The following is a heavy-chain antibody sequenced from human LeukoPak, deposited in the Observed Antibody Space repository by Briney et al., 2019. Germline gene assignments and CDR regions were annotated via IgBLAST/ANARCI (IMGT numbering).Heavy chain of an antibody. Sequence: PGGSLRLSCAASGFTVSSNYMSWVRQAPGKGLEWVSSISSSSSYIYYADSVKGRFTISRDNAKNSLYLQMNSLRAEDTAVYYCARVERYGSGSYPYYYYYGMDVWGQGTTVTVSS. CDR3: ARVERYGSGSYPYYYYYGMDV. J-gene: IGHJ6*02. D-gene: IGHD3-10*01. CDR2: ISSSSSYI. CDR1: GFTVSSNY. V-gene: IGHV3-21*01.